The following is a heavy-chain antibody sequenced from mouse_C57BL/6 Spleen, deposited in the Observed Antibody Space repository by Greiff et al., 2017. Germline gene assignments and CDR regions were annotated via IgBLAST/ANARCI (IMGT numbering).Heavy chain of an antibody. Sequence: EVQVVESGGGLVKPGGSLKLSCAASGFTFSDYGMHWVRQAPEKGLEWVAYISSGSSTIYYADTVKGRFTFFRANTKNTLFLQMTSLRSEDTAMYYCARPPSYSNYSFAYWGQGTLVTVSA. CDR1: GFTFSDYG. J-gene: IGHJ3*01. CDR2: ISSGSSTI. V-gene: IGHV5-17*01. D-gene: IGHD2-5*01. CDR3: ARPPSYSNYSFAY.